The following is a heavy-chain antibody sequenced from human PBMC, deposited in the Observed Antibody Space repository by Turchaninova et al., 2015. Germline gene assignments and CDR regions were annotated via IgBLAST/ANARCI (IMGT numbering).Heavy chain of an antibody. CDR3: ATNTLDYGDYGATAFDI. Sequence: QLQLQESGSRLVKPSQTLSLTCAVPVGSIRIDGYSWSWIRQPPGKGLEWIVYVYLSGITYYNPSLKSRVTISVDRSKNQFSLNLSSVTAADTAVYYCATNTLDYGDYGATAFDIWGQGTMVTVSS. CDR1: VGSIRIDGYS. D-gene: IGHD4-17*01. V-gene: IGHV4-30-2*01. CDR2: VYLSGIT. J-gene: IGHJ3*02.